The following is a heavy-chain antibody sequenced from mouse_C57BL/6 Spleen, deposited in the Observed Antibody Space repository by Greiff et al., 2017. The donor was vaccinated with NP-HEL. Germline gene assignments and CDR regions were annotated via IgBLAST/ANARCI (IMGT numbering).Heavy chain of an antibody. D-gene: IGHD2-4*01. J-gene: IGHJ4*01. V-gene: IGHV3-6*01. CDR2: ISYDGSN. CDR1: GYSITSGYY. Sequence: DVQLQESGPGLVKPSQSLSLTCSVTGYSITSGYYWNWIRQFPGNKLEWMGYISYDGSNNYNPSLKNRISVTRDTSKNQFFLKLNSVTTEDTATYYCARVDDYGRDYYAMDYWGQGTSVTVSS. CDR3: ARVDDYGRDYYAMDY.